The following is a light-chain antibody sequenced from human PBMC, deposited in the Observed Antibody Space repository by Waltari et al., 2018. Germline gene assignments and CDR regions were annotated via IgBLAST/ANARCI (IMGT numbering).Light chain of an antibody. J-gene: IGLJ3*02. Sequence: QSALTQPASVSGSPGQSITISCTGTSSDVGTYNSVSWYQDHPGQGPKVIIYDFSDRPSGVSARFFGSKSGNTASLTISGLQAEDEADYYCSSQSSDDVVLFGGGTKVTVL. CDR3: SSQSSDDVVL. CDR1: SSDVGTYNS. CDR2: DFS. V-gene: IGLV2-14*03.